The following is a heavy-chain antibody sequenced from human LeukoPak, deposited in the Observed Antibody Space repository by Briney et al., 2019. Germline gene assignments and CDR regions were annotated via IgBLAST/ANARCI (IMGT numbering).Heavy chain of an antibody. D-gene: IGHD2-15*01. CDR3: ARDCSGGSCYSDWYFDL. CDR1: GFTFSSYD. Sequence: QPGGSLRLSCAASGFTFSSYDMHWVRRATGKGLEWVSAIGTAGDTYYPGSVKGRFTISRENAKNSLYLQMNSLRAGDTAVYYCARDCSGGSCYSDWYFDLWGRGTLVTVSS. J-gene: IGHJ2*01. CDR2: IGTAGDT. V-gene: IGHV3-13*01.